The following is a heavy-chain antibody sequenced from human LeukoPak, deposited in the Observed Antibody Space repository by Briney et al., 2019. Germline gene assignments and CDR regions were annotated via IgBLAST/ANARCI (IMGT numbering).Heavy chain of an antibody. J-gene: IGHJ4*02. CDR2: ISGSAGTI. CDR1: GFMFSSYA. CDR3: AKDRLPSSSYYSLDY. Sequence: GGSLRLSCAASGFMFSSYAMNWVRQAPGKGLEWVSVISGSAGTIFYADSVKGRFTISRDNSKSTMYLQMNSLRVEDAAIYFCAKDRLPSSSYYSLDYWGQGTLVTVSS. D-gene: IGHD6-13*01. V-gene: IGHV3-23*01.